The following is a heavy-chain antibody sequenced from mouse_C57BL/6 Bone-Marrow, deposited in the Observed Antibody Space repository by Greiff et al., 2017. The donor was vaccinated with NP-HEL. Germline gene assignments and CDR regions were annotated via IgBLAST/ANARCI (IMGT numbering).Heavy chain of an antibody. CDR1: GFNITDDY. J-gene: IGHJ2*01. D-gene: IGHD1-1*01. Sequence: EVQLQQSGAELVRPGASVKLSCTASGFNITDDYMHWVKQRPEQGLEWIGWIDPENGDTEYASKFQGKATITADTSSNTAYLQLSSLTSEDTAVDYCTTVYYYYGSSYFDYWGQGTTLTVSS. CDR2: IDPENGDT. V-gene: IGHV14-4*01. CDR3: TTVYYYYGSSYFDY.